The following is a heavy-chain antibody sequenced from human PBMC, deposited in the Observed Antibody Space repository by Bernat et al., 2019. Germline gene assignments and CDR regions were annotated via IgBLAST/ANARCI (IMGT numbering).Heavy chain of an antibody. V-gene: IGHV3-33*01. CDR2: IWYDGSNK. CDR3: ARDSRFSGVYYMDV. D-gene: IGHD3-3*01. J-gene: IGHJ6*03. CDR1: GFTFSSYG. Sequence: QVQLVESGGGVVQPGRSLRLSCAASGFTFSSYGMHWVRQAPGKGLEWVAVIWYDGSNKYYADSVKGRFTISRDNSKNTLYLQMNSLRAEDTAVYYCARDSRFSGVYYMDVWCKGTTVTVSS.